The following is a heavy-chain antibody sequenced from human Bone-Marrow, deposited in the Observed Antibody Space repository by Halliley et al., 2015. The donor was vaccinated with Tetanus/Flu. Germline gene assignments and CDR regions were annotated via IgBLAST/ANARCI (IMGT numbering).Heavy chain of an antibody. D-gene: IGHD1-26*01. J-gene: IGHJ3*01. CDR2: IYYRGTT. V-gene: IGHV4-59*12. CDR3: ARAKGIAVIVDAFDF. Sequence: GLVKPSETLSLTCSVSGGSITSYYWSWIRQSPGKGLEWIGYIYYRGTTTYNPSFKSRVTVSVDMSNNRFSLSLSSVTAADSAVYYCARAKGIAVIVDAFDFWGPGRMVTVST. CDR1: GGSITSYY.